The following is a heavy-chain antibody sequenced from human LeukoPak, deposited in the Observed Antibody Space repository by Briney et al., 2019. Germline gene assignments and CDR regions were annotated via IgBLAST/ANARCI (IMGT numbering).Heavy chain of an antibody. CDR2: IYYSGST. D-gene: IGHD3-3*01. CDR1: GGSISSSSYY. Sequence: SETLSLTCTVSGGSISSSSYYWGWIRQPPGKGPEWIGSIYYSGSTYYNPSLKCRVTISVDTSKNQFSLKLSSVTAADTAVYYCARLGTYYDFWSGYYTGVPSYAKYYYGMDVWGQGTTVTVSS. CDR3: ARLGTYYDFWSGYYTGVPSYAKYYYGMDV. J-gene: IGHJ6*02. V-gene: IGHV4-39*01.